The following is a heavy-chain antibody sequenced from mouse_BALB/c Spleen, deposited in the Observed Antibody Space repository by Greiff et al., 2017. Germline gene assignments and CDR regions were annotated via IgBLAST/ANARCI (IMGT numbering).Heavy chain of an antibody. CDR1: GYTFTDYN. CDR3: ARSGYYGSSPYAMDY. D-gene: IGHD1-1*01. V-gene: IGHV1S29*02. CDR2: IYPYNGGT. Sequence: EVKLMESGPELVKPGASVKLSCKASGYTFTDYNMHWVKQSHGKSLEWIGYIYPYNGGTGYNQKFKSKATLTVDNSSSTAYMELRSLTSEDSAVYYCARSGYYGSSPYAMDYWGQGTSVTVSS. J-gene: IGHJ4*01.